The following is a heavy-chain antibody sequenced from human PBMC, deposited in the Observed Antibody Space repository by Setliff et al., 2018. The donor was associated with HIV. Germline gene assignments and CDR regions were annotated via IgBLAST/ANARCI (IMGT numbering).Heavy chain of an antibody. CDR3: ARNKLSDAFDV. J-gene: IGHJ3*01. Sequence: ASVKVSCKASGYTFSSYGISWVRQAPGQGLEWMGWINSYDGNTNYEQKFQGRVTMTTDTSTASAYLELRSLRPDDTAVYFCARNKLSDAFDVWGPGTMVTVSS. CDR2: INSYDGNT. V-gene: IGHV1-18*01. D-gene: IGHD1-1*01. CDR1: GYTFSSYG.